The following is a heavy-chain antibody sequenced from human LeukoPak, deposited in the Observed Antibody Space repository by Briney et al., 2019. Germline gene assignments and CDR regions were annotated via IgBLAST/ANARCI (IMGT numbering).Heavy chain of an antibody. Sequence: ASVKVSCKASGYTFTSYAMNWVRQAPGQGLEWMGWINTNTGNPTYAQGFTGRFVFSLDTSVSTAYLQISSLKAEDTAVYYCARGHGYYPLYYYYMDVWGKGTTVTVSS. CDR1: GYTFTSYA. J-gene: IGHJ6*03. V-gene: IGHV7-4-1*02. CDR2: INTNTGNP. CDR3: ARGHGYYPLYYYYMDV. D-gene: IGHD4-17*01.